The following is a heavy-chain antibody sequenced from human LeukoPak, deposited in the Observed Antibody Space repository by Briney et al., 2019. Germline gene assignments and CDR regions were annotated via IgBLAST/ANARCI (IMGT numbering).Heavy chain of an antibody. D-gene: IGHD3-22*01. CDR1: GFTFSTYA. Sequence: PGGSLRLSCAASGFTFSTYAMSWVRQAPGKRLEWVSAISGSGGSTYYAGSVKGRFTISRDNSKNTLYVQMNSLRAEDTALYYCAKDRSNQASGYYLHDYWGQGTLVTVSS. J-gene: IGHJ4*02. V-gene: IGHV3-23*01. CDR2: ISGSGGST. CDR3: AKDRSNQASGYYLHDY.